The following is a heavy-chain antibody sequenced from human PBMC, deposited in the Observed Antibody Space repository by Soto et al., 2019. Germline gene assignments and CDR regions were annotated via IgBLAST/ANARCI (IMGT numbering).Heavy chain of an antibody. CDR2: ISYDGSNK. CDR1: GFTFSSYA. V-gene: IGHV3-30-3*01. D-gene: IGHD4-17*01. Sequence: GGSLRLSCAASGFTFSSYAMHWVRQAPGKGLEWVAVISYDGSNKYYADSVKGRFTISRDNSKNTLYLQMNSLRAEDTAVYYCARDKAVTTQAGYYYYGMDVWGQGTTVTVSS. CDR3: ARDKAVTTQAGYYYYGMDV. J-gene: IGHJ6*02.